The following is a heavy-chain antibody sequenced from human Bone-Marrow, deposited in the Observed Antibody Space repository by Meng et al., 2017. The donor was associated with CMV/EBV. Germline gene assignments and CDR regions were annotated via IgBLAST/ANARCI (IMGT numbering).Heavy chain of an antibody. V-gene: IGHV3-74*01. Sequence: GGSLRLSCAASGFTFSGYWMNWVRQAPGKGLVWVSRIISDGSSTTYADSVKGRFTISRDNAKNTLYLQMNSLRVEDTAVYYCARVYGLNDAFDSWSQGTMVTVSS. CDR2: IISDGSST. J-gene: IGHJ3*02. CDR1: GFTFSGYW. D-gene: IGHD4-17*01. CDR3: ARVYGLNDAFDS.